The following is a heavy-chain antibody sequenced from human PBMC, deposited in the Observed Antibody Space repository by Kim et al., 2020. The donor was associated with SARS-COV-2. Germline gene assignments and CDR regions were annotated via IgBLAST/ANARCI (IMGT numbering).Heavy chain of an antibody. CDR2: IKSKTDGGTT. J-gene: IGHJ6*02. CDR1: GFTFSNAW. D-gene: IGHD6-19*01. Sequence: GGSLRLSCAASGFTFSNAWMSWVRQAPGKGLEWVGRIKSKTDGGTTDYAAPVKGRFTISRDDSKNTLYLQMNSLKTEDTAVYYCTTDLLGPTIPSSIAVAGTDGMDVWGQGTTVTVSS. V-gene: IGHV3-15*01. CDR3: TTDLLGPTIPSSIAVAGTDGMDV.